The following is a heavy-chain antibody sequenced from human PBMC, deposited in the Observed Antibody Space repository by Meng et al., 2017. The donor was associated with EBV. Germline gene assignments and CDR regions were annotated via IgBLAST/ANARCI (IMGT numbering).Heavy chain of an antibody. CDR2: INTYSGKA. J-gene: IGHJ4*02. CDR1: GYTLRIHA. V-gene: IGHV7-4-1*02. CDR3: ARGVEENGSHYPFDS. Sequence: HVELVKSVCQLKRPGDSVKVYCKASGYTLRIHAINCMRQFPGQGLEWIGWINTYSGKATFAQGFTGRFVFSLDTPVTTAHLQISGLKTEDSAVYYCARGVEENGSHYPFDSWGQGTLVTVSS. D-gene: IGHD1-1*01.